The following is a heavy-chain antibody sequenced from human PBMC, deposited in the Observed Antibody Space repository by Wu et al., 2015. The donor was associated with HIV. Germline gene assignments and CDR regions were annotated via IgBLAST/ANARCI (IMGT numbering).Heavy chain of an antibody. CDR1: GGTFSSYA. CDR2: IRGYNGNT. J-gene: IGHJ5*01. CDR3: AKGVVPAIIHWFDS. Sequence: QVQLVQSGAEVKKPGSSVKVSCKASGGTFSSYAISWVRQAPGQGLEWMGWIRGYNGNTYYAQKFQDRVIMTTDMSTNTAYMELQTLRSDDTAIYYCAKGVVPAIIHWFDSWGQGTLVTVSS. V-gene: IGHV1-18*01. D-gene: IGHD2-2*01.